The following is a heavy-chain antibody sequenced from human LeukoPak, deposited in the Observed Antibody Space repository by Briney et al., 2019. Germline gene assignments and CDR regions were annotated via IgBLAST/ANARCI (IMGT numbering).Heavy chain of an antibody. CDR2: IKQDGSEK. J-gene: IGHJ4*02. Sequence: PGGSLRLSCAASGFTFSSYWMSWVRQAPGKGLEWVANIKQDGSEKYYVDSVKGRFTISRDNAKNSLYLQVNSLRAEDTAVYYCARVYWGDYFDYWGQGTLVTVSS. D-gene: IGHD3-16*01. CDR3: ARVYWGDYFDY. V-gene: IGHV3-7*01. CDR1: GFTFSSYW.